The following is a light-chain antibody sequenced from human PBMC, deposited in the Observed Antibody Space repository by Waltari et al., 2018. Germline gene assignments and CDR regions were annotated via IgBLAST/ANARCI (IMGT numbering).Light chain of an antibody. CDR2: AAS. J-gene: IGKJ4*01. V-gene: IGKV1-39*01. Sequence: DIQLTQSPSSLSASVGERVPITCRASQTIVRSLNWYQQQPGKAPKLLIYAASNLQSGVPSRFRGSGSGTDFTLTIASLQPEDFATYYCQQSFTTPTFGGGTTVDIK. CDR3: QQSFTTPT. CDR1: QTIVRS.